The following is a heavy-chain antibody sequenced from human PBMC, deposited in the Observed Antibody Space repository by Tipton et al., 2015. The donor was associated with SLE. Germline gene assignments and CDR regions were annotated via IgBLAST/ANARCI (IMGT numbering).Heavy chain of an antibody. CDR2: IYFTGST. CDR3: AKDSSDFESSGYFDY. Sequence: SLRLSCAASGFTFSDYTMNWVRQAPGKGLEWVSVIYFTGSTFYADSVKGRFTISRDTVKNILYLQMNSLRAEDTAVYYCAKDSSDFESSGYFDYWGPGTQVTASS. D-gene: IGHD3-22*01. CDR1: GFTFSDYT. J-gene: IGHJ4*02. V-gene: IGHV3-23*03.